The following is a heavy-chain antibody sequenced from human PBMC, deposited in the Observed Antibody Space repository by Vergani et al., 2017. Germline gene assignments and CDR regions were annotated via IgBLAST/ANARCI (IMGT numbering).Heavy chain of an antibody. CDR3: ARDGRENSDYGYFDY. Sequence: EVQLVETGGGLIQPGGSLRLSCAASGFTVSSNYMSWVRQAPGKGLEWVSVIYSGGSTYYADSVKGRFTISRDNSKNTLYLQMNSLRAEDTAVYYCARDGRENSDYGYFDYWGQGTLVTVSS. J-gene: IGHJ4*02. V-gene: IGHV3-53*02. CDR1: GFTVSSNY. CDR2: IYSGGST. D-gene: IGHD4-17*01.